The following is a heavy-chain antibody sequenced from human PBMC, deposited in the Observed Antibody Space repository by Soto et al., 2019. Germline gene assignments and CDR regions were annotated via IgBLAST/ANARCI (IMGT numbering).Heavy chain of an antibody. J-gene: IGHJ5*02. CDR1: GGSISSSSYY. CDR2: IYYSGST. Sequence: SETRSLTCTVSGGSISSSSYYWGWIRQPPGKGLEWIGSIYYSGSTYYNPSLKSRVTISVDTSKNQFSLKLSSVTAADTAVYHCARQALRSGFNGLDPWGKGTRV. CDR3: ARQALRSGFNGLDP. V-gene: IGHV4-39*01. D-gene: IGHD5-12*01.